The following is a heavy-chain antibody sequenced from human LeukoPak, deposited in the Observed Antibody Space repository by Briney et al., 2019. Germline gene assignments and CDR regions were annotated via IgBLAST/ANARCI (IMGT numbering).Heavy chain of an antibody. D-gene: IGHD3-10*01. Sequence: AGRSLRLSCAASGFTFSSYGMHWVRQAPGKGLEWVAVIWYDGSNKYYADSVKGRFTISRDNSKSTLYLQMNRLRAEDTAVYYCARDRAYYYGSGSYRSYGMDVWGQGTTVTVSS. J-gene: IGHJ6*02. CDR2: IWYDGSNK. CDR1: GFTFSSYG. V-gene: IGHV3-33*01. CDR3: ARDRAYYYGSGSYRSYGMDV.